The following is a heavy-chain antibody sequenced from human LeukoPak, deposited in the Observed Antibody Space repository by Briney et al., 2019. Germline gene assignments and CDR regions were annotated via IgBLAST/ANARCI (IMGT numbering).Heavy chain of an antibody. V-gene: IGHV3-23*01. D-gene: IGHD2-15*01. Sequence: GGSLRLSCAASAFTFSTYAMSWVRQAPGKGLEWVSAISGSGGTTYYADSVKGRFTISRDNSKNTLYLRMNSLRAEDTAVYYCAKAQVALPRFYYFDYWGQGTLVTVSS. CDR2: ISGSGGTT. CDR3: AKAQVALPRFYYFDY. J-gene: IGHJ4*02. CDR1: AFTFSTYA.